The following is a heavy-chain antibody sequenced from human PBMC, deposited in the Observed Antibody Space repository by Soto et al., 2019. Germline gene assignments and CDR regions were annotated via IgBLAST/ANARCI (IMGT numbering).Heavy chain of an antibody. CDR2: INHSGST. CDR3: AAERGSGDYGDDY. V-gene: IGHV4-34*01. Sequence: QVQLQQWGAGLLKPSETLSLTCAVYGGSFSGYYWSWIRQPPGKGLEWIGEINHSGSTNYNPSLKSRVTISVEPSKTQFSLKRSSVTAADTAVYYCAAERGSGDYGDDYWGQGTLVTSPQ. J-gene: IGHJ4*02. D-gene: IGHD4-17*01. CDR1: GGSFSGYY.